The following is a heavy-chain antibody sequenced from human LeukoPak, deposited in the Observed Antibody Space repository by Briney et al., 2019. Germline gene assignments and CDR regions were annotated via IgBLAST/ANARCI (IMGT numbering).Heavy chain of an antibody. CDR2: IYPGDSDT. Sequence: GESLKISCKGSGYSFTSYWIGRVRQMPGKGLEWMGIIYPGDSDTRYSPSFQGQVTISADKSISTAYLQWSSLKASDTAMYYCARLKYYYDSSGYYVGGGPFDYWGQGTLVTVSS. V-gene: IGHV5-51*01. CDR3: ARLKYYYDSSGYYVGGGPFDY. D-gene: IGHD3-22*01. CDR1: GYSFTSYW. J-gene: IGHJ4*02.